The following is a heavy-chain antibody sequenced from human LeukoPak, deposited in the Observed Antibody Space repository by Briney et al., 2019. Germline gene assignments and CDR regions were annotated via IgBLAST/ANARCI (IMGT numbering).Heavy chain of an antibody. CDR2: IYYSGST. CDR1: GGSISSGDYY. Sequence: SETLSLTCTVSGGSISSGDYYWSWIRQPPGKGLEWIGYIYYSGSTNYNPSLKSRVTISVDTSKNQFSLKLSSVTAADTAVYYCARSVVTHAFDIWGQGTMVTVSS. J-gene: IGHJ3*02. V-gene: IGHV4-61*08. CDR3: ARSVVTHAFDI. D-gene: IGHD3-22*01.